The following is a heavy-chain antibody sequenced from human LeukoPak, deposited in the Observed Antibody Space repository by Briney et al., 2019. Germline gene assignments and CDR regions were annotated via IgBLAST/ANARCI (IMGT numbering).Heavy chain of an antibody. CDR1: GFTFRTYG. CDR3: AKDDYGLWFGEA. V-gene: IGHV3-30*02. D-gene: IGHD3-10*01. Sequence: GGSLRLSCAASGFTFRTYGMHWVRQAPAKGLEWVAFLHYDGTKKYYADSVKGRFTISRDNPKNTLYLQMNSLRPEDTAVYYCAKDDYGLWFGEARGQGTLVTVSS. CDR2: LHYDGTKK. J-gene: IGHJ4*02.